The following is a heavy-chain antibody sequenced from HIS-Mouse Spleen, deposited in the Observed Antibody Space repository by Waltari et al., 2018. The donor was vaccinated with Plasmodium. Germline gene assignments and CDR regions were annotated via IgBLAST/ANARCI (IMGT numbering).Heavy chain of an antibody. D-gene: IGHD6-13*01. V-gene: IGHV3-7*01. J-gene: IGHJ2*01. CDR2: IKQDGSEK. Sequence: EMQLGASVGGLVKPGRWLSGSCAGSVSSCRSYWMSWVRQAPGKGLEWVANIKQDGSEKYYVDSVKGRFTISRDNAKNSLYLQMNSLRAEDTAVYYCASSWYWYFDLWGRGTLVTVSS. CDR3: ASSWYWYFDL. CDR1: VSSCRSYW.